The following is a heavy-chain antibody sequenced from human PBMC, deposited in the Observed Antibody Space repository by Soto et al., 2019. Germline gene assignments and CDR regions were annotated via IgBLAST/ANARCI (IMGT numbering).Heavy chain of an antibody. Sequence: GGSLRLSCAASGFTFDDYAMHWVRQAPGRGLEWVSGLTWNSDIIVYADSVKGRFTISRDNAKNSLYLQMNSLRPDDTAFYYCAKGVVPATIRGEHYFDYWGRGTLVTAPQ. CDR3: AKGVVPATIRGEHYFDY. CDR1: GFTFDDYA. J-gene: IGHJ4*02. D-gene: IGHD2-2*02. CDR2: LTWNSDII. V-gene: IGHV3-9*01.